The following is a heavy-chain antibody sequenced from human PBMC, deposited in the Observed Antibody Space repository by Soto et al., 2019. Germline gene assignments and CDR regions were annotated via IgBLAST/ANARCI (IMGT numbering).Heavy chain of an antibody. Sequence: QVQLQESSPGLVKPSDILSLTCNVSGGSIRSGGYYWGWIRQAPGKGLEWIGYIHYRGRTSYNPSLESRVSISLDTSGHQFSLTLTSVTAADTAVYYCARCRDAFGFDSWGQGTLVTVSS. J-gene: IGHJ4*02. CDR3: ARCRDAFGFDS. D-gene: IGHD2-15*01. CDR2: IHYRGRT. V-gene: IGHV4-31*03. CDR1: GGSIRSGGYY.